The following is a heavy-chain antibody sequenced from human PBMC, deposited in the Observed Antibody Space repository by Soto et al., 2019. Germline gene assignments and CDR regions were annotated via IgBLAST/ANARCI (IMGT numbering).Heavy chain of an antibody. CDR1: EFTVTSNY. CDR3: ARATYCTGGNCLLDY. V-gene: IGHV3-53*04. Sequence: EVQLVESGGGLVQPGGSLRLSCAASEFTVTSNYMSWVRQAPGKGLEWVSVIYSGGSTYYADFVKGRFTISRDNSKNTVYIQMNSLRDDDTAVYYCARATYCTGGNCLLDYWGQGTLVTVSS. CDR2: IYSGGST. D-gene: IGHD2-15*01. J-gene: IGHJ4*02.